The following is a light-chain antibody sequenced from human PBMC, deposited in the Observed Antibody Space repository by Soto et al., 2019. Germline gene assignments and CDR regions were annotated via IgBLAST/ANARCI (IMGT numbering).Light chain of an antibody. J-gene: IGKJ4*01. Sequence: EIVLTQSPAILSLSPGERATLSCRASQSVRSNLAWYQQKPGQAPRLLIYDASNRATGIPARFSGSGSETDFTLTISSLEPEDFAVYYCQQRSSWPRVTFGGGTKVEIK. CDR1: QSVRSN. V-gene: IGKV3-11*01. CDR3: QQRSSWPRVT. CDR2: DAS.